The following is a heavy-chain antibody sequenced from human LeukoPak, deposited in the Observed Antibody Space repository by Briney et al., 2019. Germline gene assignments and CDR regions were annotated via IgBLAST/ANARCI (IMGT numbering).Heavy chain of an antibody. CDR1: GGTFNNYA. CDR2: IIPVFGTT. J-gene: IGHJ5*02. V-gene: IGHV1-69*01. D-gene: IGHD2-2*01. CDR3: AGEVPTVLLPTAMMGWFDP. Sequence: SVKVSCKASGGTFNNYAITWVRQAPGQGLEWMGGIIPVFGTTNYAQKFQDRVTITADESTTTAYMELSSLRSEDTAVYYCAGEVPTVLLPTAMMGWFDPWGQGTLVTVSS.